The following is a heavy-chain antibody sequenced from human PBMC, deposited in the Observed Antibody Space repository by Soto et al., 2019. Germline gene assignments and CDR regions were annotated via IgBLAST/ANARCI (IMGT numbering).Heavy chain of an antibody. CDR3: ARPREPNWNYGMDV. CDR2: INHSGST. Sequence: PSETLSLTCAVYGGSFSGYYWSWIRQPPGKGLEWIGEINHSGSTNYNPSLKSRVTISVDTSKNQFSLKLSSVTAADTAVYYCARPREPNWNYGMDVWGKGTTVTVSS. D-gene: IGHD1-20*01. V-gene: IGHV4-34*01. J-gene: IGHJ6*04. CDR1: GGSFSGYY.